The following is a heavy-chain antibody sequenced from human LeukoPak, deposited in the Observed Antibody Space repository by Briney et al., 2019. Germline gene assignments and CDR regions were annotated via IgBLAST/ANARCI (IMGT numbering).Heavy chain of an antibody. D-gene: IGHD6-13*01. CDR1: GFTFSSSG. Sequence: PGGSLRLSCAASGFTFSSSGMNWVRQAPGKGLEWVSYISSSRSYIYYAVSVKGRFTISRDNAKKSLYLQMNSLRAEDTAVYYCARYAAGTGSYFDYWGQGTLVTVSS. CDR2: ISSSRSYI. J-gene: IGHJ4*02. V-gene: IGHV3-21*01. CDR3: ARYAAGTGSYFDY.